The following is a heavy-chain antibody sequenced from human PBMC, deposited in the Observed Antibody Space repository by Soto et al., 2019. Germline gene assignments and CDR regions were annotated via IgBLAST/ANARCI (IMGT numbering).Heavy chain of an antibody. V-gene: IGHV5-10-1*01. CDR2: IDPSDSYT. CDR1: GYSFTSYW. CDR3: AKIPKGSSWYYYYYGMDV. Sequence: GESLKISCKGSGYSFTSYWISWVRQMPGKGLEWMGRIDPSDSYTNYSPSFQGHVTISADKSISTAYLQWSSLKASDTAMYYCAKIPKGSSWYYYYYGMDVWGQGTTVTVSS. J-gene: IGHJ6*02. D-gene: IGHD6-13*01.